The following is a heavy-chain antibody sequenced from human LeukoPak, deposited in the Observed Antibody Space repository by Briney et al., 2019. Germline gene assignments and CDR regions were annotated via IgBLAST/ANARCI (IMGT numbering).Heavy chain of an antibody. V-gene: IGHV3-30-3*01. Sequence: GGSLRLSCAASGFTFSSYAMHWVRQAPGKGLEWVAVISYDGSNRYYADSVKGRFTISRDNSKNTLYLQMNSLRAEDTAVYYCARGPPHIAAAPPVDYWGQGTLVTVSS. J-gene: IGHJ4*02. D-gene: IGHD6-13*01. CDR3: ARGPPHIAAAPPVDY. CDR1: GFTFSSYA. CDR2: ISYDGSNR.